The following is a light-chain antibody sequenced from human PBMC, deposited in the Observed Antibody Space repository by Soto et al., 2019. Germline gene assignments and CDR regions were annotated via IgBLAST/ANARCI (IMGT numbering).Light chain of an antibody. CDR2: DVS. CDR3: VSYTTSNTYV. CDR1: SSDVGAFNY. Sequence: QSVLTQPASVTGSPGQSITISCTGTSSDVGAFNYVSWYQQHPAKAPKVMIYDVSNRPSGISYRFSGSKSGNTASLTISGLQAEDEADYYCVSYTTSNTYVLGTGTKLTV. J-gene: IGLJ1*01. V-gene: IGLV2-14*03.